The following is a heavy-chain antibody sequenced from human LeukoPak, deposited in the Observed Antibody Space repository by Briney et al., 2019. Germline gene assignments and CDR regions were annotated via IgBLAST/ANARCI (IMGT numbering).Heavy chain of an antibody. Sequence: SETLSLTCAVSGGSISTNNWWSWVRQPPGKGLEWIGEIYHTGSTNYSPSLRSRVTMSIDKSNNQFSLKLSSVTAADTAVYYCARAGFWSGYYTDYWGQGTLVTVSS. CDR3: ARAGFWSGYYTDY. D-gene: IGHD3-3*01. V-gene: IGHV4-4*02. CDR1: GGSISTNNW. J-gene: IGHJ4*02. CDR2: IYHTGST.